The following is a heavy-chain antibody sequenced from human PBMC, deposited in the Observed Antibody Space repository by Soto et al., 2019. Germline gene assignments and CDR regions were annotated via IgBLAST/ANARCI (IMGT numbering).Heavy chain of an antibody. V-gene: IGHV3-48*02. D-gene: IGHD3-10*01. CDR3: ARYVSGSPYRDPFDY. J-gene: IGHJ4*02. Sequence: EVQLVESGGGLVQRGGCLRLSCVASGFSFSDHSMNWVRQAPGKGLEWVSYISVSSDTIYYADSVKGRFTVSRDNAKNSLYLQMNSLRDEDTDVYYCARYVSGSPYRDPFDYWGRGTLVTVSS. CDR2: ISVSSDTI. CDR1: GFSFSDHS.